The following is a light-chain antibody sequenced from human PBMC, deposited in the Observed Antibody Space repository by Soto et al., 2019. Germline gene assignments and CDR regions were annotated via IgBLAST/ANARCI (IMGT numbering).Light chain of an antibody. Sequence: DIQMTQSPSTLSASVGDRVTITCRASQTISTNLAWYQQRPGKVPKLLIYDASTLQTGVPSRFSGSESGTEFTLAIASLQPDDLATSYCQPHYTHCSFGGGTRVELK. J-gene: IGKJ4*01. CDR2: DAS. V-gene: IGKV1-5*01. CDR3: QPHYTHCS. CDR1: QTISTN.